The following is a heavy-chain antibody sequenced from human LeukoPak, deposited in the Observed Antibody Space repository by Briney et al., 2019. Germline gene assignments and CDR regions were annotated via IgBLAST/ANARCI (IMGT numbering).Heavy chain of an antibody. V-gene: IGHV1-69*06. CDR2: IIPIFGTA. CDR3: ARLPTVTFFDY. CDR1: GGTFSSYA. D-gene: IGHD4-17*01. Sequence: SVKVSCKASGGTFSSYAISWVRQAPGQGLEWMGGIIPIFGTANYAQKFQGRVTISVDTSKNQFSLKLSSVTAADTAVYYCARLPTVTFFDYWGQGTLVTVSS. J-gene: IGHJ4*02.